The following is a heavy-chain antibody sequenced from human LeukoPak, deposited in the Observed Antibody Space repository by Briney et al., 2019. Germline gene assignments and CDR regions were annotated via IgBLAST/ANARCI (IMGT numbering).Heavy chain of an antibody. CDR1: GFTFSNNP. Sequence: PGGSLRLSCVGSGFTFSNNPLSWVRQAPGKGLEWVSAISGSGGNTYYADSVRGQFTIPRDNSKNTLFLQMNTLRADDTAVYYCATTKQARRYFDYWGQGTLVTVSS. V-gene: IGHV3-23*01. CDR2: ISGSGGNT. CDR3: ATTKQARRYFDY. J-gene: IGHJ4*02. D-gene: IGHD1-1*01.